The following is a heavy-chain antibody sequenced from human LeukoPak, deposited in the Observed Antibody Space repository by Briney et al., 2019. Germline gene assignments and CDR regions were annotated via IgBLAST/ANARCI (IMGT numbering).Heavy chain of an antibody. CDR2: IDPSDSYT. D-gene: IGHD3-3*01. CDR1: GYSFTSYW. CDR3: ARHPAPNYDFWSGSNWFDP. V-gene: IGHV5-10-1*01. J-gene: IGHJ5*02. Sequence: GESLKISCKGSGYSFTSYWISWVGQMPGKGLGWRGRIDPSDSYTNYSPSFQGHVTISADKSISTAYLQWSSLKASDTAMYYCARHPAPNYDFWSGSNWFDPWGQGTLVTVSS.